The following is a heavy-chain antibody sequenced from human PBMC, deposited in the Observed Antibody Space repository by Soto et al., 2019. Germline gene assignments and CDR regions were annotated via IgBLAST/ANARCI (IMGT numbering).Heavy chain of an antibody. CDR1: GGTFSSYA. J-gene: IGHJ4*02. Sequence: GASVKVSCKASGGTFSSYAISWVRQAPGQGLEWMGGIIPIFGTANYAQKFQGRVTITADESTSTAYMELSSLRSEDTAVYYCARDRGDWPPYYFDYWGQGTLVTVSS. CDR3: ARDRGDWPPYYFDY. V-gene: IGHV1-69*13. CDR2: IIPIFGTA. D-gene: IGHD2-21*02.